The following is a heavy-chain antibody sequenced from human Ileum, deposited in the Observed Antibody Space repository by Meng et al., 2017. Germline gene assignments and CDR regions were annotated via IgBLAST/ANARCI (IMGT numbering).Heavy chain of an antibody. D-gene: IGHD2-15*01. CDR1: GYSFTSYA. CDR3: ARVVGYCSVGSCHSAY. J-gene: IGHJ4*02. V-gene: IGHV7-4-1*02. Sequence: QVQLGQSGYELKEPGASVKVSCKASGYSFTSYAINWLRQAPGQGLEWMGWLNTNTGNPTYAQEFTGRFVFSLDTSVSTAYLQISSLESEDTAVYFCARVVGYCSVGSCHSAYWGQGTLVTVSS. CDR2: LNTNTGNP.